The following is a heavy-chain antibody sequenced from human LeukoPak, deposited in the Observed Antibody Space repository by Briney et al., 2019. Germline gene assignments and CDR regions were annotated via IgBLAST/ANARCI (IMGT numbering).Heavy chain of an antibody. CDR2: IWYDGSNK. Sequence: GGSLRLSCAASGFTFSSYDMHWVRQAPGKGLEWVPVIWYDGSNKYYADSVKGRFTISRDNSKNTLYLQMNSLRAEDTAVYYCARDRQRDSSGWYGVVDYWGQGTLVTVSS. CDR1: GFTFSSYD. D-gene: IGHD6-19*01. CDR3: ARDRQRDSSGWYGVVDY. J-gene: IGHJ4*02. V-gene: IGHV3-33*01.